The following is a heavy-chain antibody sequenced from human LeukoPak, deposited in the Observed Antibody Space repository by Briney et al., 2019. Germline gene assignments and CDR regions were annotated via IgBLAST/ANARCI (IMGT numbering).Heavy chain of an antibody. D-gene: IGHD4-11*01. CDR2: ISSNGKTT. CDR1: GFTFSSYA. Sequence: PGGSLRLSCTASGFTFSSYAMSWVRQAPGKGLEWVSAISSNGKTTYYADSVKGRFAISRDNSGNTVYLQLNSLRAEDTAIYYCAKESPYGNNRLYYFDYWAREPWSPPPQ. CDR3: AKESPYGNNRLYYFDY. J-gene: IGHJ4*02. V-gene: IGHV3-23*01.